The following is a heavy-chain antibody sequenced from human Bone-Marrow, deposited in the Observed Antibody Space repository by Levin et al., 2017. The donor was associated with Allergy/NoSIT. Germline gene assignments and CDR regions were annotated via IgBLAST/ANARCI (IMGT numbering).Heavy chain of an antibody. CDR2: VYDDGAT. V-gene: IGHV3-53*01. Sequence: LSLTCAASGFPVSSNFMNWVRQAPGKGLEWVSVVYDDGATYYADSVKGRFTISRDNSQNTLYLQMNSLRAEDTAVYYCARDSPSRDTSFDYWGQGTLVAVSS. CDR1: GFPVSSNF. D-gene: IGHD2-2*01. J-gene: IGHJ4*02. CDR3: ARDSPSRDTSFDY.